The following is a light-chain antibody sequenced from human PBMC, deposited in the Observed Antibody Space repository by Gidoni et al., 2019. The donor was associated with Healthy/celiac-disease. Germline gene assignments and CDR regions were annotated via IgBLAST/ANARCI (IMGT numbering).Light chain of an antibody. CDR2: GAS. J-gene: IGKJ4*01. CDR3: QQYNNWPLLT. Sequence: EIVMTQSPATLSVSPGERATLSCRASQSVSSNLAWYQQQPGQAPRLLIYGASTRATGIPARFSGSGSGTEFTLTISSLQPEDFAVYYCQQYNNWPLLTFGGGTKVEIK. CDR1: QSVSSN. V-gene: IGKV3-15*01.